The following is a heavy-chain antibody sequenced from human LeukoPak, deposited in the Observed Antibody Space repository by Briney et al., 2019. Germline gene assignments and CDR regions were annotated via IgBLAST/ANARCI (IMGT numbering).Heavy chain of an antibody. Sequence: ASVTVSCKASGYTFTSYDINWVRQATGPGLEGMGWMNPNSGNTGYAQKFQGRVTMTRNTSISTAYMELSSLRSEDTAVYYCATTEVGYSGYDGYWGQGTLVTVSS. V-gene: IGHV1-8*01. CDR2: MNPNSGNT. D-gene: IGHD5-12*01. J-gene: IGHJ4*02. CDR1: GYTFTSYD. CDR3: ATTEVGYSGYDGY.